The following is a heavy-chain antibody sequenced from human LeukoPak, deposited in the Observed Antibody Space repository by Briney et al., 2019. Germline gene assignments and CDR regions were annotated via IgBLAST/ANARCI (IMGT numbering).Heavy chain of an antibody. Sequence: GASVKVSCKASGYTFTGYYMHWVRQAPGQGLEWMGWINPNSGGTNYAQKFQGRVTMTRDTSISTAYMELSRLRSDDTAVYYCAREGVAAAGTGGYYFDYWGQGTLVTVSS. V-gene: IGHV1-2*02. D-gene: IGHD6-13*01. J-gene: IGHJ4*02. CDR2: INPNSGGT. CDR3: AREGVAAAGTGGYYFDY. CDR1: GYTFTGYY.